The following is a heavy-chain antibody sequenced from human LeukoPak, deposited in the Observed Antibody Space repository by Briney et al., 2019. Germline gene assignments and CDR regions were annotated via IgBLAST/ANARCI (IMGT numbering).Heavy chain of an antibody. CDR1: GGSISNYY. V-gene: IGHV4-4*07. J-gene: IGHJ4*02. Sequence: NPSETLFLACTVSGGSISNYYWSWIRQPAGMRLEWLGRIYSSGSTNYNPSLESRVTVSVDTSKNQFSLKLSSVTAADTAVYYCAREHMVRGVINRWGQGALVTVSS. D-gene: IGHD3-10*01. CDR3: AREHMVRGVINR. CDR2: IYSSGST.